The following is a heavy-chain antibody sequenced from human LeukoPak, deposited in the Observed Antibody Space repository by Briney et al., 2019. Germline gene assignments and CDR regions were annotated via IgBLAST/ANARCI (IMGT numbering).Heavy chain of an antibody. CDR2: TYYSGST. V-gene: IGHV4-59*01. CDR1: GGSISSYY. J-gene: IGHJ5*02. D-gene: IGHD6-13*01. Sequence: SETLSLTCTVSGGSISSYYWSWIRQPPGKGLEWIGYTYYSGSTNYNPSLKSRVTISVDTSKNQFSLKLSSVTAADTAVYYCARGDPYSSSWYFDPWGQGTLVTVSS. CDR3: ARGDPYSSSWYFDP.